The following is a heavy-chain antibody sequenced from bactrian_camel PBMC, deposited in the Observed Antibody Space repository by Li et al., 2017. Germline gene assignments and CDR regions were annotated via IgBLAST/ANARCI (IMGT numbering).Heavy chain of an antibody. D-gene: IGHD6*01. CDR2: IDSDGST. V-gene: IGHV3S1*01. J-gene: IGHJ6*01. CDR3: AADWYPVPQCPNRRASDFRY. Sequence: HVQLVESGGGSVQVGGSLRLSCVASEYTRDYCMGWFRKAPGKEREGVAAIDSDGSTTYADSVKGRFTITRDNGKNTLYLQMNILKPEDRAMYYCAADWYPVPQCPNRRASDFRYWGQGTQVTVS. CDR1: EYTRDYC.